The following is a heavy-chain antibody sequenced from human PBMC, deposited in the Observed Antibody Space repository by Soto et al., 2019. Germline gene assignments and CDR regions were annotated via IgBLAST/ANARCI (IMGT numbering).Heavy chain of an antibody. J-gene: IGHJ4*02. Sequence: QVQLVQSGAEVKKPGASVKVSCKASGYTFTSYGFSWVRQAPGQGLEWMGWITTYNGNTNYAQKLQGRVTMTTDTSTSTAYMELRSLRSDATAVYYCVVAAQPYYFDYWGQGTLVTVSS. CDR1: GYTFTSYG. V-gene: IGHV1-18*01. CDR3: VVAAQPYYFDY. D-gene: IGHD2-15*01. CDR2: ITTYNGNT.